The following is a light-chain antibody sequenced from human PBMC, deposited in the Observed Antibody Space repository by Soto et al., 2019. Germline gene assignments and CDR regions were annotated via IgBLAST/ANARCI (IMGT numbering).Light chain of an antibody. CDR2: NNN. Sequence: QPVLTQPPSESGTPGQRVTISCSGSSSNIGSNAVNWYQQLPGTAPKLLIYNNNQRPSGVPDRFSGSKSGTSASLAISGLQSEDEADYYCAAWDDTLNALFGGGTKLTVL. J-gene: IGLJ2*01. CDR3: AAWDDTLNAL. V-gene: IGLV1-44*01. CDR1: SSNIGSNA.